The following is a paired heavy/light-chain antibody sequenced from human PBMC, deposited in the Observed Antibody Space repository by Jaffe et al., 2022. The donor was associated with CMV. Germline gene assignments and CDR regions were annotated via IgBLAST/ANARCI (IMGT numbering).Light chain of an antibody. CDR1: RSVLYSSGNKNF. V-gene: IGKV4-1*01. CDR2: WAG. Sequence: DIVVTQSPDSLAVSLGERATINCKSSRSVLYSSGNKNFLSWYQQKPGQPPKLLISWAGSREPGVPARFSGSGSGTDFTLTISSLQAEDVAVYYCLQFFTTPWTFGQGTKVEIK. J-gene: IGKJ1*01. CDR3: LQFFTTPWT.
Heavy chain of an antibody. CDR3: ARLDRVGNH. D-gene: IGHD3-16*01. J-gene: IGHJ1*01. V-gene: IGHV1-2*02. CDR1: GYSFTGYY. CDR2: VDPKTGGT. Sequence: QVQLVQSGAELKKPGASLRVSCRTSGYSFTGYYIHWVRQAPGQGLEWMGWVDPKTGGTTFKQNFQGRLTVTSDTSITTVYMELTSLTSGDTAVYFCARLDRVGNHWGQGTLVTVSS.